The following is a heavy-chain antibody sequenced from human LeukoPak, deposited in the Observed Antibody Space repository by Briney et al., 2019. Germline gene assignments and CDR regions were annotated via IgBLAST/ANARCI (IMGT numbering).Heavy chain of an antibody. Sequence: PGGSLRLSCAASGFTFRSSAMSWVRQAPGKGLEWVSATSRTGGSTYYADSVKGRFTISRDNSKNTLYLQMNSLRAEDTAVYYCAKESGYGSGIDYWGQGTLVTVSS. V-gene: IGHV3-23*01. CDR1: GFTFRSSA. CDR3: AKESGYGSGIDY. CDR2: TSRTGGST. J-gene: IGHJ4*02. D-gene: IGHD3-10*01.